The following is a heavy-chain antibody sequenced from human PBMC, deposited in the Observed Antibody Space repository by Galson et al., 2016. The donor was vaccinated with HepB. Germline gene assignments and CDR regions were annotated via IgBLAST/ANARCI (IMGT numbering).Heavy chain of an antibody. Sequence: SLRLSCAGSGFTFSTYGIHWVRQAPGKGLEWVALISYDGSNRYYADSVKGRFTISRDNSKNTLYLQMNRLRAADTAVYYCARDWMVISTWFYYGMDVWGQGTTVTVSS. CDR3: ARDWMVISTWFYYGMDV. CDR1: GFTFSTYG. J-gene: IGHJ6*02. CDR2: ISYDGSNR. D-gene: IGHD3-22*01. V-gene: IGHV3-30*03.